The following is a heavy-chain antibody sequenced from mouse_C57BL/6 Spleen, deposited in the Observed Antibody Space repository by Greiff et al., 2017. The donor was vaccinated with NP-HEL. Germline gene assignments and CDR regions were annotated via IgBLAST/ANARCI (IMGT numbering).Heavy chain of an antibody. CDR1: GYTFTSYW. V-gene: IGHV1-52*01. J-gene: IGHJ2*01. CDR2: IDPSDSET. CDR3: ARSTIYDYDGDYFDY. D-gene: IGHD2-4*01. Sequence: QVQLQQPGAELVRPGSSVKLSCKASGYTFTSYWMHWVKQRPIQGLEWIGNIDPSDSETHYNQKFKDKATLTVDKSSSTAYMQLSSLTSEDSAVYYCARSTIYDYDGDYFDYWGQGTTLTVSS.